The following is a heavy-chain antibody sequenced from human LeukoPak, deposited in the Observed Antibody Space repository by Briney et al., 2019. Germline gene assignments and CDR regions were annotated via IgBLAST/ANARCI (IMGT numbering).Heavy chain of an antibody. Sequence: SQTLSLTRAISGDSVSSNSAAWNWIRQSPSRGLEWLGRTYYRSKWYNAYAVSVKSRMTINPDTSKNQFSLQLNSVTPEDTAVYYCARVSGSYDPFDNWGQGTMVTVSS. V-gene: IGHV6-1*01. J-gene: IGHJ3*02. CDR2: TYYRSKWYN. D-gene: IGHD1-26*01. CDR1: GDSVSSNSAA. CDR3: ARVSGSYDPFDN.